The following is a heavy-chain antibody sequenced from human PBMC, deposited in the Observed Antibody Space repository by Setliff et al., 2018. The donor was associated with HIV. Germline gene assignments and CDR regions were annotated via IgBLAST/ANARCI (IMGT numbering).Heavy chain of an antibody. Sequence: ASVKVSCKASGYTFTNYAINWVRQAPGQGLEWMGWINTNTGNPTYAQSFTGRFGFSLDTSVITAYLQSSSLKAEDTAMYYCARGCNGGNCYHGSGWFDPWGQGTLVTVSS. CDR1: GYTFTNYA. J-gene: IGHJ5*02. V-gene: IGHV7-4-1*02. D-gene: IGHD2-15*01. CDR3: ARGCNGGNCYHGSGWFDP. CDR2: INTNTGNP.